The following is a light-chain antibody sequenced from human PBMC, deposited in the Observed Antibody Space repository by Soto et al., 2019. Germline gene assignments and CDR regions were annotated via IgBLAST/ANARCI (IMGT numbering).Light chain of an antibody. CDR3: QQYHGSPFT. CDR1: QSVPSNY. V-gene: IGKV3-20*01. J-gene: IGKJ3*01. CDR2: DAA. Sequence: EIVLTQSPGTLSLSPGERATLSCRASQSVPSNYLAWYQQKPGQAPRLLIHDAASRATGIPNRFSGSGSGTDFTLPISTLEHEDFAMYYYQQYHGSPFTFGPGTKVDIK.